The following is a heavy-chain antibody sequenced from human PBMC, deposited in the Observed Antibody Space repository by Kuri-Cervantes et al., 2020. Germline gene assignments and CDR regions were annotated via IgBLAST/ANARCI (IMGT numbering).Heavy chain of an antibody. CDR1: GYTFTSYG. V-gene: IGHV1-8*02. D-gene: IGHD6-13*01. J-gene: IGHJ5*02. Sequence: ASVKVSCKASGYTFTSYGISWVRQATGQGLEWMGWMNPNSGNTGYAQKFQGRVTMTRNTSISTAYMELSSLRSEDTAVYYCARDKGPPGTGPTNTYNWFDPWGQGTLVTSPQ. CDR3: ARDKGPPGTGPTNTYNWFDP. CDR2: MNPNSGNT.